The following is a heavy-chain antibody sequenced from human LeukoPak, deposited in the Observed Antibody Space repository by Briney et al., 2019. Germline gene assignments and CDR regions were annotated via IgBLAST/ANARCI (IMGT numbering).Heavy chain of an antibody. CDR1: GFTFSSYA. Sequence: GRSPRLSCAASGFTFSSYAMHWVRQPPGKGLEWVAVISYDGSNKYYIDSVKGRFTSSRDNSKNTLYLQMNSLRTEDTAVYYCAREGFEGHSSSWHRVNDYWGQGTLVTVSS. V-gene: IGHV3-30-3*01. CDR3: AREGFEGHSSSWHRVNDY. J-gene: IGHJ4*02. D-gene: IGHD6-13*01. CDR2: ISYDGSNK.